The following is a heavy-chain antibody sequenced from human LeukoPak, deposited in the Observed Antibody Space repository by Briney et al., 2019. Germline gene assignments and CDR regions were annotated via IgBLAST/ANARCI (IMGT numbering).Heavy chain of an antibody. CDR3: ARDLTSGSYYDY. J-gene: IGHJ4*02. V-gene: IGHV3-53*01. D-gene: IGHD1-26*01. Sequence: GGSLRLSCAASGFTVSSNYMSWVRQAPGKGLEWVSVIYSGGSTYYADSVKGRFTISRDNSKNALYLQMNSLRAEDTAVYYCARDLTSGSYYDYWGQGTLVTVSS. CDR1: GFTVSSNY. CDR2: IYSGGST.